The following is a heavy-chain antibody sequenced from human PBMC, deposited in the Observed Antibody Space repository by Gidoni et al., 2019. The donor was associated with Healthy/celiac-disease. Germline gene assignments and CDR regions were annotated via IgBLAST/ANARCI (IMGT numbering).Heavy chain of an antibody. Sequence: QVQLVESGGGVVQPGRSLRLSCASSGFPFSSYGMHWVRQAPGKGLEWVAVIWYDGSNKYYADSVKGRFTISRDNSKNTLYLQMNSLRAEDTAVYYCARDRWLLLKYYFDYWGQGTLVTVSS. CDR2: IWYDGSNK. V-gene: IGHV3-33*01. CDR1: GFPFSSYG. CDR3: ARDRWLLLKYYFDY. D-gene: IGHD3-22*01. J-gene: IGHJ4*02.